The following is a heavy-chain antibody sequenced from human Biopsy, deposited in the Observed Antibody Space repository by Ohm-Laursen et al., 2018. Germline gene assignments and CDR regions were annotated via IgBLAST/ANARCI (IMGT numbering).Heavy chain of an antibody. CDR3: ASAGYNPDWNFDL. V-gene: IGHV4-59*07. CDR1: GGPIYSYY. CDR2: IYFTGRT. J-gene: IGHJ2*01. Sequence: SDTLSLTCTVPGGPIYSYYWSWIRQPPGKALEWIGYIYFTGRTSYNPSLKSRVTMSVNTSKKQFSLRLSSVTAADTAVYYCASAGYNPDWNFDLWGRGTRVTVSS. D-gene: IGHD5-24*01.